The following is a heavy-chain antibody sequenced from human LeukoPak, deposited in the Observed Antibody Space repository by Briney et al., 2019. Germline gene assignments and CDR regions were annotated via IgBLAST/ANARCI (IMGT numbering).Heavy chain of an antibody. D-gene: IGHD2-2*01. CDR2: INPNSSGT. CDR1: GYTFTGYY. J-gene: IGHJ5*01. CDR3: ARGGYCDSTSCFKPGDS. Sequence: EASVKVSCKASGYTFTGYYMHWVRQAPGQGLEWMGWINPNSSGTNYAQNFQGRVTMTRDTSISTAYMELSRLRSDDTAVYYCARGGYCDSTSCFKPGDSWGRGTLVTVSS. V-gene: IGHV1-2*02.